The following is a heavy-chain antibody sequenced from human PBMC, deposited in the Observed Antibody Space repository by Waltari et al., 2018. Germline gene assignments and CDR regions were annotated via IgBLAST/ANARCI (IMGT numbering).Heavy chain of an antibody. CDR1: GGSFSGYY. Sequence: VQLQQWGAGLLKPSETLSLTCAVYGGSFSGYYWSWIRQPPGKGLEWVSVIYSGGSTYYADAVKGRFTISRDNSKNTLYLQMNSLRAEDTAVYYCASSNNWNYVPYWYFDLWGRGTLVTVSS. CDR2: IYSGGST. CDR3: ASSNNWNYVPYWYFDL. D-gene: IGHD1-7*01. V-gene: IGHV3-53*01. J-gene: IGHJ2*01.